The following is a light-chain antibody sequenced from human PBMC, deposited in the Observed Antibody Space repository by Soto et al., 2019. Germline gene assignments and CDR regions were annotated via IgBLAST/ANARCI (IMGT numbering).Light chain of an antibody. J-gene: IGLJ2*01. CDR3: AAWDDSLNGVV. CDR1: SSNIGRNT. V-gene: IGLV1-44*01. CDR2: SKD. Sequence: QAVVTQPPSASGTPGQRVTIACSGSSSNIGRNTVHWYQQLPGTTPKLLIYSKDQRPSGVPDRFSGSKSGSSASLAISGLQSEDEADYYCAAWDDSLNGVVFGGGTKLTVL.